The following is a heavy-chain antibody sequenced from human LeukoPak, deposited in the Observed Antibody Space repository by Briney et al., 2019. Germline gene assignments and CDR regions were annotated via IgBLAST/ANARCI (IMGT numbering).Heavy chain of an antibody. V-gene: IGHV4-59*01. CDR2: IYYSGST. J-gene: IGHJ6*02. D-gene: IGHD5-18*01. CDR1: GGSISSYY. CDR3: ARVGGGYSYGLNYYYYGMDV. Sequence: PSETLSLTCTVSGGSISSYYWSWIRQPPGKGLEWIGYIYYSGSTNYNPSLKSRVTISVDTSKNQFSLKLSSVTAADTAVYYCARVGGGYSYGLNYYYYGMDVWGQGTTVTVSS.